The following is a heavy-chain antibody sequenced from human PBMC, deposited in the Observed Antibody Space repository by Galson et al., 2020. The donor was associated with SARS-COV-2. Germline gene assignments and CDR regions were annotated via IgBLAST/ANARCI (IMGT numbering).Heavy chain of an antibody. CDR2: ISATGDNT. D-gene: IGHD3-22*01. Sequence: GGSLRLSCAVSGFTFSNYGVSWVRQSPVRGLEWVSSISATGDNTYYADSVKGRFTISRDNSRNLVFLQMDTLGVEDTALYFFARDPTVVDFGFYENSGFDYWGQGTLVTVSA. V-gene: IGHV3-23*01. CDR1: GFTFSNYG. CDR3: ARDPTVVDFGFYENSGFDY. J-gene: IGHJ4*02.